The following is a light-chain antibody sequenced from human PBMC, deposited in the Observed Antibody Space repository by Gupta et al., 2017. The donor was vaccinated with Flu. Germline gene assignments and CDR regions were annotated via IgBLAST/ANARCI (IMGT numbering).Light chain of an antibody. CDR1: QSVSSY. Sequence: EIVLTQSPATLSLPPGERATLSCRASQSVSSYLAWYQQKPGQAPRLLIYDASNRATGIPARFSGSGSGTEFTLTISSREPEDFAVYYCQQRSNCPITFGQGTLLDIK. CDR3: QQRSNCPIT. J-gene: IGKJ5*01. V-gene: IGKV3-11*01. CDR2: DAS.